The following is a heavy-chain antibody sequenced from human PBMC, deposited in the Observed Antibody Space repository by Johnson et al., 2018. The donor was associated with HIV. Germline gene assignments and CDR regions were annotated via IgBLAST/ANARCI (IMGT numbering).Heavy chain of an antibody. J-gene: IGHJ3*02. Sequence: VQLVESGGGVVQPGGSLRLSCAASGFTFSSYGMHWVRQASGKGLEWVGRIRSKANSYATAYAASVKGRFTISRDDSKNTAYLQMNSLKTEDTAVYYCTRRARSDAFDIWGQGTMVTVSS. V-gene: IGHV3-73*01. CDR2: IRSKANSYAT. CDR3: TRRARSDAFDI. CDR1: GFTFSSYG.